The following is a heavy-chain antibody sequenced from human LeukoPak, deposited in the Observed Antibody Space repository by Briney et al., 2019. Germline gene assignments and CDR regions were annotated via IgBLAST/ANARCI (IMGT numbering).Heavy chain of an antibody. CDR2: IIPIFGTA. D-gene: IGHD2-2*01. CDR1: GGTFSSYA. CDR3: ASRLYCSNTRCRNFPFAY. Sequence: SVKVSCKASGGTFSSYAINWVRQAPGQGLEWMGGIIPIFGTANYAQKFQDRVTITADESTITAYIELSSLRSEDTAIYYFASRLYCSNTRCRNFPFAYWGQGTLVTVSS. V-gene: IGHV1-69*01. J-gene: IGHJ4*02.